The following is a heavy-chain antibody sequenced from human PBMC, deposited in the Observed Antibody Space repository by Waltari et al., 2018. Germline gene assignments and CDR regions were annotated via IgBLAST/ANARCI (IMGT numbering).Heavy chain of an antibody. CDR2: IKMDGSTT. J-gene: IGHJ6*02. CDR3: AKVGILTGYNYGIDV. V-gene: IGHV3-74*01. D-gene: IGHD3-9*01. Sequence: DVQLVESGGGLVQPGGSLRLSCAAPGFTFISYWMHWVRQDPGKGLVWVSRIKMDGSTTDYADSVKGRFTISRDNAKNRLYLHMNSLRTEDTAVYYCAKVGILTGYNYGIDVWGQGTTVTVSS. CDR1: GFTFISYW.